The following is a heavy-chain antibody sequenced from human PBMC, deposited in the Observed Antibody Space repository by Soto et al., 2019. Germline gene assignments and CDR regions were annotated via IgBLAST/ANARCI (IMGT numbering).Heavy chain of an antibody. CDR1: GYTFTSYG. CDR3: ARAPYGADAFDI. Sequence: ASVKVSRKASGYTFTSYGISWVRQAPGQGLEWMGWISAYNGNTNYAQKLQGRVTMTTDTSTSTAYMELRSLRSDDTAVYYCARAPYGADAFDIWGQGTMVTVSS. V-gene: IGHV1-18*01. D-gene: IGHD4-17*01. J-gene: IGHJ3*02. CDR2: ISAYNGNT.